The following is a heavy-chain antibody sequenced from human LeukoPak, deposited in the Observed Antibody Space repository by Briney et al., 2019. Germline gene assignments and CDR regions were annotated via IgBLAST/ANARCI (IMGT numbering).Heavy chain of an antibody. Sequence: GGSLRLSRAASGFTFSSYWMSWVRPAPGKGREWVANIKQDGSEKYYLDSVKGRFTISRDNAKNSLYLQMNSLRAEDTAVYYCASYFPLTGVLDYWGQGTLVTVSS. CDR3: ASYFPLTGVLDY. J-gene: IGHJ4*02. CDR1: GFTFSSYW. CDR2: IKQDGSEK. D-gene: IGHD3-9*01. V-gene: IGHV3-7*01.